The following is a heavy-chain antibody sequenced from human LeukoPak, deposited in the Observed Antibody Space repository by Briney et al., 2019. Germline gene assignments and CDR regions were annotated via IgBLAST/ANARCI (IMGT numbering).Heavy chain of an antibody. V-gene: IGHV1-2*02. CDR1: GYTFTGYY. J-gene: IGHJ4*02. CDR2: INPNSGGT. Sequence: ASVKVSCKASGYTFTGYYMHWVRQAPGQGLEWMGWINPNSGGTNYAQKFQGRVTMTRDTSISTAYMELSRLRSDDTAVYYCARDYYGSGSYYSQATYYFDYWGQGTLVTVSS. D-gene: IGHD3-10*01. CDR3: ARDYYGSGSYYSQATYYFDY.